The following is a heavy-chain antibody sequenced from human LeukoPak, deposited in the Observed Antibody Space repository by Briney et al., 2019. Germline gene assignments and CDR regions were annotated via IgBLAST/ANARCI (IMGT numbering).Heavy chain of an antibody. CDR3: ASSWYYCYYYGMDV. V-gene: IGHV4-34*01. J-gene: IGHJ6*02. CDR2: INHSGST. Sequence: SETLSLTRAVYGGSFSGYYWSWIRQPPGKGQEWIGEINHSGSTNYNPSLKSRVTISVDTSKNQFSLKLSSVTAADTAVYYCASSWYYCYYYGMDVWGQGTTVTVSS. CDR1: GGSFSGYY. D-gene: IGHD6-13*01.